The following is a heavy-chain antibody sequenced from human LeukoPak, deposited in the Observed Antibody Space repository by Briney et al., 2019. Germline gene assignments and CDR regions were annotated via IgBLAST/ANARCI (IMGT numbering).Heavy chain of an antibody. Sequence: ASVKVSCKASGYTFTSYYMHWVRQAPGQGLEWMGIINHSGGSRRYAQKFQGRVTMTRDTSTSTVYMELSRLRSEDTAVYYCARGIGYYDSSGPNWFDPWGQGTLVTVSS. CDR1: GYTFTSYY. V-gene: IGHV1-46*01. CDR2: INHSGGSR. D-gene: IGHD3-22*01. CDR3: ARGIGYYDSSGPNWFDP. J-gene: IGHJ5*02.